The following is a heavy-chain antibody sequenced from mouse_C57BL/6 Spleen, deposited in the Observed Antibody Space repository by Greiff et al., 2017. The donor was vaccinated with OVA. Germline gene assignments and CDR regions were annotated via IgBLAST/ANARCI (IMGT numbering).Heavy chain of an antibody. J-gene: IGHJ4*01. CDR1: GYTFTSYW. CDR3: AREIHYYGSRDLAMDY. D-gene: IGHD1-1*01. Sequence: QVQLQQSGTELVKPGASVKLSCKASGYTFTSYWMHWVKQRPGQGLEWIGNINPSNGGTNYNEKFKSKATLTVDKSSSTAYMQLSSLTSEDSAVYYCAREIHYYGSRDLAMDYWGQGTSVTVSS. CDR2: INPSNGGT. V-gene: IGHV1-53*01.